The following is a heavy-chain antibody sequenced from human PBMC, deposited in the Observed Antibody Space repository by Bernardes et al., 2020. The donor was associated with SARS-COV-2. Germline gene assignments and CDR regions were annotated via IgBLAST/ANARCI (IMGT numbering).Heavy chain of an antibody. CDR1: GFTFSSYW. J-gene: IGHJ6*02. D-gene: IGHD6-13*01. V-gene: IGHV3-74*01. Sequence: GGSLRLSCAASGFTFSSYWMHWVRQAPGKGLVWVSRINSDGSSTSYADSAKGRFTISRDNAKNTLYLQMNSLRAEDTAVYYCARAPHRSSWYRKDYYYYGMDVWGQGTTVTVSS. CDR2: INSDGSST. CDR3: ARAPHRSSWYRKDYYYYGMDV.